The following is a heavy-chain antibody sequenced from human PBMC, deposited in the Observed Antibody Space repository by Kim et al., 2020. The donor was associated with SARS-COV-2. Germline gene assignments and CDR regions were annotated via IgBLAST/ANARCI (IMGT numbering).Heavy chain of an antibody. CDR3: ARGPRRDGYNYDY. CDR1: GGSFSGYY. V-gene: IGHV4-34*01. CDR2: INHSGST. J-gene: IGHJ4*02. Sequence: SETLSLTCAVYGGSFSGYYWSWIRQPPGKGLEWIGEINHSGSTNYNPSLKSRVTISVDTSKNQFSLKLSSVTAADTAVYYCARGPRRDGYNYDYWGQGTLVTVSS. D-gene: IGHD5-12*01.